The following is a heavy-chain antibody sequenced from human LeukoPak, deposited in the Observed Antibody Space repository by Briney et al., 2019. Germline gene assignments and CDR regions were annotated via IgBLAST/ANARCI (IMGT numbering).Heavy chain of an antibody. V-gene: IGHV4-59*01. CDR2: IYYSGST. D-gene: IGHD6-19*01. CDR1: GGSISSYY. Sequence: PSETLSLTCTVSGGSISSYYWSWIRQPPGKGLEWIGYIYYSGSTNYNPSLKSRATISVDTSKNQFSLKLSSVTAADTAVYYCARAVDAVALDYWGQGTLVTVSS. J-gene: IGHJ4*02. CDR3: ARAVDAVALDY.